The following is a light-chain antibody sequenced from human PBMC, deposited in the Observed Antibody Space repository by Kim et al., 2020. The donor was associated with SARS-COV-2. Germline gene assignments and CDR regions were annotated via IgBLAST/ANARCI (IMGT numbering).Light chain of an antibody. CDR2: AAT. CDR1: STDVGGYDL. Sequence: HSITISCPGTSTDVGGYDLVSWYQQPPGTGPKVMFYAATKRSSGTPGRFTASKAGNTASLTISGLQAEDEADYYCCSYAGSRTLVFGGGTQLTVL. CDR3: CSYAGSRTLV. V-gene: IGLV2-23*01. J-gene: IGLJ3*02.